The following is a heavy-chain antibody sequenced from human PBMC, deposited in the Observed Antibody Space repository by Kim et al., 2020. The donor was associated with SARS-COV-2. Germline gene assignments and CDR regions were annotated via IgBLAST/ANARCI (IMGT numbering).Heavy chain of an antibody. J-gene: IGHJ4*02. CDR2: ISYDGSNK. CDR1: GFTFSSYG. V-gene: IGHV3-30*18. D-gene: IGHD3-9*01. CDR3: AKEAGYYDILTGYYLVGLDY. Sequence: GGSLRLSCAASGFTFSSYGMHWVRQAPGKGLEWVAVISYDGSNKYYADSVKGRFTISRDNSKNTLYLQMNSLRAEDTAVYYCAKEAGYYDILTGYYLVGLDYWGQGTLVTVSS.